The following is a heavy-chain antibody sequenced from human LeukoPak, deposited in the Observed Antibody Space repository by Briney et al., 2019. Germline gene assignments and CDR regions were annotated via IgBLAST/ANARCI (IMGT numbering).Heavy chain of an antibody. J-gene: IGHJ5*02. CDR3: ARVPAYNWNDLTLDP. CDR1: GYTFTGYY. V-gene: IGHV1-2*02. D-gene: IGHD1-20*01. CDR2: INPNSGGT. Sequence: ASVKVSCKASGYTFTGYYMHWVRQAPGQGLEWMGWINPNSGGTNYAQKFQGRVTMTRDTSISTAYMELSRLRSDDTAVYYCARVPAYNWNDLTLDPWGQGTLVTDSS.